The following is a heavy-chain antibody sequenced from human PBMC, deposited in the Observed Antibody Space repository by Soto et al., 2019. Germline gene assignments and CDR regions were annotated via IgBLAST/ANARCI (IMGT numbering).Heavy chain of an antibody. CDR1: GFTVSGKKY. V-gene: IGHV3-53*01. J-gene: IGHJ3*02. D-gene: IGHD3-10*01. CDR3: ATWHLREHAYDI. CDR2: LYDLDGT. Sequence: PGGSLRLSCAAFGFTVSGKKYVAWVRQAPGKGLEWVSALYDLDGTYYADSVKGRFTTSSDSSRTTVYLQMNDLRPDDTAVYSCATWHLREHAYDIWGQGTTVT.